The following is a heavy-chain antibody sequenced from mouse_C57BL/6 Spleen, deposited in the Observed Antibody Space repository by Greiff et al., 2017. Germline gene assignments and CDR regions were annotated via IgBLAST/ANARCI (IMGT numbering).Heavy chain of an antibody. CDR2: IDPSDSET. CDR1: GYTFTSYW. D-gene: IGHD2-12*01. Sequence: VQLQQPGAELVRPGSSVKLSCTASGYTFTSYWMHWVKHRPIQGLEWIGNIDPSDSETHYNQKFKDKATLTVDKSSSTAYMQRSSLTSEDSAVYYGARYETMDYWGQGTSVTVSS. J-gene: IGHJ4*01. V-gene: IGHV1-52*01. CDR3: ARYETMDY.